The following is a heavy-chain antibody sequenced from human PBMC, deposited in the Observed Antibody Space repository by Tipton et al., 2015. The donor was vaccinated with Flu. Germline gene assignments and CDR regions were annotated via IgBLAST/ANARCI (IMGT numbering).Heavy chain of an antibody. CDR1: GGSISSYY. Sequence: TLSLTYTVSGGSISSYYWSWIRQPPGKGLEWIGYIYYSGTTNYNPSLKSRVTISVDTSKSQFSLMLRSVTAADTAVYYCARLSYYDVDLKNFYFDYWGQGALVTVSS. D-gene: IGHD3-10*02. V-gene: IGHV4-59*08. CDR2: IYYSGTT. J-gene: IGHJ4*02. CDR3: ARLSYYDVDLKNFYFDY.